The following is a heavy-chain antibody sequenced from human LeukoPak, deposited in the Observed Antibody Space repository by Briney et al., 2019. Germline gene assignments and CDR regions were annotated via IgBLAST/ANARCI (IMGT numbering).Heavy chain of an antibody. J-gene: IGHJ5*02. Sequence: PSQTLSLTCTVSGGSISSGGYYWSWIRQPPGKGLEWIGYIYHSGSTYYNPSLKSRVTISVDKSKNQFSLKLSSVTAADTAVYYCARDPSPRTTYCSSTSCNNWFDPWGQGTLVTVSS. V-gene: IGHV4-30-2*01. CDR2: IYHSGST. CDR3: ARDPSPRTTYCSSTSCNNWFDP. D-gene: IGHD2-2*01. CDR1: GGSISSGGYY.